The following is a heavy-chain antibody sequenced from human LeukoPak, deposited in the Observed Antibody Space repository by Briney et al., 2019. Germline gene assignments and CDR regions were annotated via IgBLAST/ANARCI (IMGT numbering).Heavy chain of an antibody. CDR2: IYYSGST. D-gene: IGHD3-10*01. J-gene: IGHJ4*02. CDR3: ARQITMVRGVIIDPYYFDY. CDR1: GGSISSSSYS. Sequence: SETLSLTCTVSGGSISSSSYSWGWIRQPPGKGLEWIGSIYYSGSTYYNPSLKSRVTISVDTSKNQFSLKLSSVTAADTAVYYCARQITMVRGVIIDPYYFDYWGQGTLVTVSS. V-gene: IGHV4-39*01.